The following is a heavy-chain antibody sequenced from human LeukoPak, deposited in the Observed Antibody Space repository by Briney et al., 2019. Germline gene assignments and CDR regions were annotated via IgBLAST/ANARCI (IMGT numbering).Heavy chain of an antibody. CDR3: ARSSGSGSTGYYYYYYMDV. J-gene: IGHJ6*03. CDR2: IIPIFGTA. D-gene: IGHD3-10*01. Sequence: SVKVSCKASGGTFSSYAISWVRQAPGQGLEWMGGIIPIFGTANYAQKFQGRVTITADKSTSTAYMELSSLRSEDTAVYYCARSSGSGSTGYYYYYYMDVWGKGTTVTVSS. V-gene: IGHV1-69*06. CDR1: GGTFSSYA.